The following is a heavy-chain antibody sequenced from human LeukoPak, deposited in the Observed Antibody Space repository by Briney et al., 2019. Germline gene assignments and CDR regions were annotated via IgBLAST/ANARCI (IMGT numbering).Heavy chain of an antibody. D-gene: IGHD2-8*01. J-gene: IGHJ4*02. V-gene: IGHV1-2*02. CDR2: INPNTGDT. Sequence: ASVKVSCKASGYTFTGYYMHWVRQAPGQGLAWMGWINPNTGDTNYAQKFQGRVAMTGDSSISTAYMELSRLRSDDTAVYYCARPPATMVYPMGGYWGQGTLVTVSS. CDR3: ARPPATMVYPMGGY. CDR1: GYTFTGYY.